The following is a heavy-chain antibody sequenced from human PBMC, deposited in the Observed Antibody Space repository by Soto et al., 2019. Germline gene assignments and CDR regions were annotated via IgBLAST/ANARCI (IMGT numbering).Heavy chain of an antibody. D-gene: IGHD2-15*01. CDR2: INAGNGNT. V-gene: IGHV1-3*01. Sequence: GASVKVSCKASGYTFTSYAMHWVRQAPGQRLEWMGWINAGNGNTKYSQKFQGRVTITRDTSASTAYMELSSLRSEDTAVYYCARGGGYCSGGSCYSNASDIRGQGTMVTVSS. J-gene: IGHJ3*02. CDR1: GYTFTSYA. CDR3: ARGGGYCSGGSCYSNASDI.